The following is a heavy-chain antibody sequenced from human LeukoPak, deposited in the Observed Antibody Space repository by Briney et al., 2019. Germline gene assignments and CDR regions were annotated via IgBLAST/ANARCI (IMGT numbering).Heavy chain of an antibody. CDR1: GFTFSSYW. Sequence: GGSLRLSCAASGFTFSSYWMSWVRQAPGKGLEWVANIKQDGSEKYYVDSVKGRFTISRDNAKNPLYLQMNSLRAEDTAVYYCAREVPSGSYYTHYYYYYYMDVWGKGTTVTISS. CDR3: AREVPSGSYYTHYYYYYYMDV. D-gene: IGHD1-26*01. CDR2: IKQDGSEK. V-gene: IGHV3-7*01. J-gene: IGHJ6*03.